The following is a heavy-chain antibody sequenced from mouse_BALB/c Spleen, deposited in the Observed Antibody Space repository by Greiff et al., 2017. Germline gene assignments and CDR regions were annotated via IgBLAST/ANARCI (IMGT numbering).Heavy chain of an antibody. V-gene: IGHV5-12-2*01. Sequence: EVQLVESGGGLVQPGGSLKLSCAASGFTFSSYTMSWVRQTPEKRLEWVAYISNGGGSTYYPDTVKGRFTISRDNAKNTLYLQMSSLKSEDTAMYYCARRYYGSSYGWYFDVWGAGTTVTVAS. J-gene: IGHJ1*01. D-gene: IGHD1-1*01. CDR3: ARRYYGSSYGWYFDV. CDR1: GFTFSSYT. CDR2: ISNGGGST.